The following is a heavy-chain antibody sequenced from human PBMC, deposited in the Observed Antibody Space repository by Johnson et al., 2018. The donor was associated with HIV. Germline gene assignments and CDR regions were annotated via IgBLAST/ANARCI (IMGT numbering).Heavy chain of an antibody. CDR1: GFTFSNAW. Sequence: VQLVESGGGVVQPGGSLRLSCAASGFTFSNAWMSWVRQAPGKGLEWVGRIKSKTDGGTTDYAEPVKGRFTISRDDSKNTLYLQMNSLKTEDTAVYYCTTAKWLLGAFDIWGQGTMVTVSS. CDR3: TTAKWLLGAFDI. J-gene: IGHJ3*02. V-gene: IGHV3-15*01. CDR2: IKSKTDGGTT. D-gene: IGHD3-22*01.